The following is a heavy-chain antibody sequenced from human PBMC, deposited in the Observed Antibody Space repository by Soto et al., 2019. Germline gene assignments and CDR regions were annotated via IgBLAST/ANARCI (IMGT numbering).Heavy chain of an antibody. CDR3: AKADYYGSGSYSFYYYYYYGMDV. CDR2: ISYDGSNK. D-gene: IGHD3-10*01. J-gene: IGHJ6*02. V-gene: IGHV3-30*18. CDR1: GFTFSSYG. Sequence: ESGGGVVQPGRSLRLSCAASGFTFSSYGMHWVRQAPGKGLEWVAVISYDGSNKYYADSVKGRFTISRDNSKNTLYLQMNSLRAEDTAVYYCAKADYYGSGSYSFYYYYYYGMDVWGQGTTVTVSS.